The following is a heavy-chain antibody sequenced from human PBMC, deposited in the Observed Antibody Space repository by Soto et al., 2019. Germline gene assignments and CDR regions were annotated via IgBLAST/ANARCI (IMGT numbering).Heavy chain of an antibody. V-gene: IGHV4-34*01. Sequence: PSETLSLTCGVYGGSFSTYYWTWIRQPPGKGLEWIGEINHSGSTNYNSSLKSRATISADTSKNQFSLKLSSVTAADTAAYYCARIKSHDYVWGGYRPFEYWGQGILVTVSS. D-gene: IGHD3-16*02. CDR3: ARIKSHDYVWGGYRPFEY. CDR1: GGSFSTYY. CDR2: INHSGST. J-gene: IGHJ4*02.